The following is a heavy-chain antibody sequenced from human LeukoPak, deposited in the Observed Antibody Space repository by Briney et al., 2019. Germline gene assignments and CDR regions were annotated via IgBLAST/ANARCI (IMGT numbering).Heavy chain of an antibody. V-gene: IGHV1-18*01. Sequence: ASVKVSCKTSGYTFNTYGIAWVRQAPGQGLEWMGWISAYNGNTNYAQNLQDRVTMTTDTSTTTAYMELRSLRSDDTAMYYCAREGSLYDSGNYYLSWFDPWGQGTLVTVSP. CDR2: ISAYNGNT. CDR3: AREGSLYDSGNYYLSWFDP. D-gene: IGHD3-22*01. J-gene: IGHJ5*02. CDR1: GYTFNTYG.